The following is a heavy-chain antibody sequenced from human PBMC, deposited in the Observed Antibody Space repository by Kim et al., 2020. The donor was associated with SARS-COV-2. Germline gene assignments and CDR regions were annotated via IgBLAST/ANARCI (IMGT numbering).Heavy chain of an antibody. CDR2: TR. D-gene: IGHD3-16*01. J-gene: IGHJ4*02. V-gene: IGHV3-15*01. CDR3: ATDRGGLTH. Sequence: TRDYAAPVQGRFTISRDDSQSTLYLQMNSLKTEYTALYYCATDRGGLTHWGQGTLVTVSS.